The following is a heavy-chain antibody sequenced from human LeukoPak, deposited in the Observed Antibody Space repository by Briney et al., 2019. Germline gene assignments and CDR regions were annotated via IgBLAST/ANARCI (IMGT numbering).Heavy chain of an antibody. CDR1: GFTFSSYA. CDR3: ARVDHDYGDYYFDY. Sequence: GGSLRLSCAASGFTFSSYAMHRVRQAPGKGLEWVAVISYDGSNKYYADSVKGRFTISRDNSKNTLYLQMNSLRAEDTAVYYCARVDHDYGDYYFDYWGQGTLVTVSS. D-gene: IGHD4-17*01. J-gene: IGHJ4*02. CDR2: ISYDGSNK. V-gene: IGHV3-30-3*01.